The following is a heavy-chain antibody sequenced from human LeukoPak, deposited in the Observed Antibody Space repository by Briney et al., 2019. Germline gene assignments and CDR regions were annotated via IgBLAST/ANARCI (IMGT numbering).Heavy chain of an antibody. CDR3: ARGPATIGDDY. CDR1: GYSISSGYY. CDR2: IYHSGST. J-gene: IGHJ4*02. Sequence: ASETLSLTCTVSGYSISSGYYWGWIRQPPGKGLEWIGSIYHSGSTYYSPSLKSRVTISVDTSKNQFSLKLSSVTAADTAVYYCARGPATIGDDYWGQGTLVTVSS. D-gene: IGHD5-12*01. V-gene: IGHV4-38-2*02.